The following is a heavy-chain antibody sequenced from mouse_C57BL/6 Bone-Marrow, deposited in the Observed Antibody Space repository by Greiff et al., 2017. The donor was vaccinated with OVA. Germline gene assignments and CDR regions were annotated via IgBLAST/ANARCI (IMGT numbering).Heavy chain of an antibody. CDR1: GYAFSSSC. CDR2: IYPGDGDT. V-gene: IGHV1-82*01. CDR3: ARRNYSNYEFAY. Sequence: VQRVESGPELVKPGASVKISCKASGYAFSSSCMNWVKQRPGKGLEWIGRIYPGDGDTNYNGKFKGKATLTADKSSSTAYMQLSSLTSEDSAVYFCARRNYSNYEFAYWGQGTLVTVSA. D-gene: IGHD2-5*01. J-gene: IGHJ3*01.